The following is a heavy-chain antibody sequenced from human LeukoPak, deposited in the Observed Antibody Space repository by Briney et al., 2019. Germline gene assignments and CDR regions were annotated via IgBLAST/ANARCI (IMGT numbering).Heavy chain of an antibody. J-gene: IGHJ5*02. V-gene: IGHV3-74*01. D-gene: IGHD6-13*01. Sequence: GGSLRLSCAASGFTFSSYWMHWVRQAPGKGLVWVSRINSDGSGTSYADSVKGRFTISRDNAKNTLYLQMNSLRAEDTAVHYCARAPSWAAAGTGNWFDPWGQGTLVTVSS. CDR3: ARAPSWAAAGTGNWFDP. CDR2: INSDGSGT. CDR1: GFTFSSYW.